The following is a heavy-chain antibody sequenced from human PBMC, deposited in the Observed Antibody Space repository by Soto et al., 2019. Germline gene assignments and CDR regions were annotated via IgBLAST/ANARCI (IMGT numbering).Heavy chain of an antibody. Sequence: GGSLRLSCAASGFTLSRYGMHWVRQAPGKGLEWVAVIWFDGSNRNYADSVKGRFTVSKDNSKNTLYLQMDGLGAEDTAVYYCARAYDTSGYPYFDYWGQGTLVTVSS. D-gene: IGHD3-22*01. CDR2: IWFDGSNR. J-gene: IGHJ4*02. CDR3: ARAYDTSGYPYFDY. V-gene: IGHV3-33*01. CDR1: GFTLSRYG.